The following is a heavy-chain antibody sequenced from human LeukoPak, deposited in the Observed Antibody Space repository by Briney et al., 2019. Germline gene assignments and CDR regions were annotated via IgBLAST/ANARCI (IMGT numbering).Heavy chain of an antibody. V-gene: IGHV3-30*17. D-gene: IGHD5-24*01. CDR2: VSSHGNDG. Sequence: GGSLRLSCAVSEFTFSNYAMHWVCQPPGKGLEWVAVVSSHGNDGYYADSVRGRFTISRDNSKNTLYLQIDSLRLEETAIYYCTRDAYNFNDFDSWGQGTLVTVSS. CDR3: TRDAYNFNDFDS. J-gene: IGHJ4*02. CDR1: EFTFSNYA.